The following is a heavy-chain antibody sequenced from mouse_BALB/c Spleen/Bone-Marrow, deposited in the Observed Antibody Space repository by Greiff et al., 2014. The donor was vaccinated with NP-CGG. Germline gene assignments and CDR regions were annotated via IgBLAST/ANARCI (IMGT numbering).Heavy chain of an antibody. CDR2: INPGSGGT. CDR3: ARRDYSFAY. Sequence: VQLVESRAELVRPGTSVKVSCKASGYAFTNYLIEWVKQRPGQGLEWIGVINPGSGGTNYNEKFKGKATLTADKSSSTAYMQLSSLTSDDSAVYFCARRDYSFAYWGQGTLVTVSA. V-gene: IGHV1-54*01. D-gene: IGHD2-13*01. CDR1: GYAFTNYL. J-gene: IGHJ3*01.